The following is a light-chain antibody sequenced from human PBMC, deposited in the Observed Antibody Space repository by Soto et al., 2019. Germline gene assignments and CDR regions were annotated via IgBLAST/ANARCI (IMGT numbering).Light chain of an antibody. CDR2: GAS. CDR3: QQYGNWPPWT. Sequence: EVVVTQSPATLSVSPGDRATLSCRASQSVSSNLAWYQQKPGQAPRLLIYGASTRATGIPARFSGSGSGTEFTLTISSLQSEDFAVYYCQQYGNWPPWTFGQGTKVEIK. CDR1: QSVSSN. J-gene: IGKJ1*01. V-gene: IGKV3-15*01.